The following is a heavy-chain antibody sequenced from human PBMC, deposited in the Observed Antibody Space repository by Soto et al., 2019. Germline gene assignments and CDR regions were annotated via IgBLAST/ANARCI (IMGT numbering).Heavy chain of an antibody. CDR1: GFTFSSYA. D-gene: IGHD2-15*01. CDR2: ISGSGGST. V-gene: IGHV3-23*01. CDR3: ARYNIVVVVAATSLWFDP. J-gene: IGHJ5*02. Sequence: GGSLRLSCAASGFTFSSYAMSWVRQAPGKGLEWVSAISGSGGSTYYADSVKGRFTISRDNSKNTLYLQMNSLRAEDTAVYYCARYNIVVVVAATSLWFDPWGQGTLVTVSS.